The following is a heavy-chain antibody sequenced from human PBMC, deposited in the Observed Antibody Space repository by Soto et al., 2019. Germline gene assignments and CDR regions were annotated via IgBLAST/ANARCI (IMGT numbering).Heavy chain of an antibody. J-gene: IGHJ4*02. D-gene: IGHD3-22*01. V-gene: IGHV4-31*03. CDR1: GGSISSGGYY. CDR3: ARDLATTMMPDY. Sequence: PSETLSLTCTVSGGSISSGGYYWSWIRQHPGKGLEWIGYIYYSGSTYYNPSLKSRVTISVDTSKNQFSLKLSSVTAADTAVYYCARDLATTMMPDYWGQGTLVTVSS. CDR2: IYYSGST.